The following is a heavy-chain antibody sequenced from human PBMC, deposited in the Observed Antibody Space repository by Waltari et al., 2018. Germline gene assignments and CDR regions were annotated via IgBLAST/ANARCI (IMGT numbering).Heavy chain of an antibody. Sequence: VQLLDSGVGFVRPGGSLRLPCSPSVCRFVTSALTWVRLAPGKGLDGVASISGPALTTFYADSVKGRFSISRDNSKKTLYLQINGLTADDTAVYYCAKVAGIAAAEFHFDFWGRGTLVTVSS. V-gene: IGHV3-23*01. J-gene: IGHJ4*02. D-gene: IGHD6-13*01. CDR2: ISGPALTT. CDR3: AKVAGIAAAEFHFDF. CDR1: VCRFVTSA.